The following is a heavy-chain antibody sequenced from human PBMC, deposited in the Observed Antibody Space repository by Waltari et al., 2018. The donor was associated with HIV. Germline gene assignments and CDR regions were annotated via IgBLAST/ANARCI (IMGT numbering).Heavy chain of an antibody. CDR2: ISSSSSYI. CDR3: ASGLPTSITGNNYYFDY. CDR1: GFTFSSYS. D-gene: IGHD1-20*01. J-gene: IGHJ4*02. V-gene: IGHV3-21*01. Sequence: EVQLVESGGGLVKPGGSLRLSCAASGFTFSSYSMNWVRQAPGKGLEWVSSISSSSSYIYYADSVKGRFTISRDNAKNSLYLQMNSLRAEDTAVYYCASGLPTSITGNNYYFDYWGQGTLVTVSS.